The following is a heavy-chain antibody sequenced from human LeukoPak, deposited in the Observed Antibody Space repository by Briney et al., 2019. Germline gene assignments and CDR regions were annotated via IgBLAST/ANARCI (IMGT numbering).Heavy chain of an antibody. CDR1: GGTFSSYA. CDR3: ARGVGRSDGYPSYYYYMDV. CDR2: IIPIFGTA. D-gene: IGHD5-18*01. Sequence: SVKVSCKASGGTFSSYAISWVRQAPGQGLEWMGGIIPIFGTANYAQKFQGRVTITADKSTSTAYMELSSLRSEDTAVYYCARGVGRSDGYPSYYYYMDVWGKGTTVIVSS. J-gene: IGHJ6*03. V-gene: IGHV1-69*06.